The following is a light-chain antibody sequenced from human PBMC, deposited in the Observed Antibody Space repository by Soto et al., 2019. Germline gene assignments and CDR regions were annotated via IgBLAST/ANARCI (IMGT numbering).Light chain of an antibody. V-gene: IGKV3-20*01. CDR3: QQYGSSPWT. Sequence: EIVLTQSPGTLSLSPGERATLSCRASHSVSSSYLAWYQQKPGQAPRLLIYGASSRATGIPDRFSGSGSGTDFTLTISRLEPEDFAVYYCQQYGSSPWTFGQGTKVDI. CDR1: HSVSSSY. CDR2: GAS. J-gene: IGKJ1*01.